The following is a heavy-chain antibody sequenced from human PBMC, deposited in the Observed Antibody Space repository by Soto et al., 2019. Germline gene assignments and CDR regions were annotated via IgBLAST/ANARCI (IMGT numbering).Heavy chain of an antibody. V-gene: IGHV3-23*01. D-gene: IGHD3-3*01. J-gene: IGHJ6*02. CDR2: IGGSGSST. CDR3: AKGFGLWSGYSSEYYGMDV. CDR1: GFTFTTYA. Sequence: GGSLRLSCAASGFTFTTYAMSWVRQAPGKGLEWFSGIGGSGSSTYYADSVKGRFTISRDNSKNTLYLQMNSLRAEDTAVYYCAKGFGLWSGYSSEYYGMDVWGQGTTVTVSS.